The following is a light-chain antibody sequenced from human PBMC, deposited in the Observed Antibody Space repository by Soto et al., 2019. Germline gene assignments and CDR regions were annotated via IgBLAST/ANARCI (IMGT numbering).Light chain of an antibody. J-gene: IGKJ4*01. CDR3: EHRSGWPLT. CDR2: DAS. CDR1: QSVTIK. Sequence: EVVLTQSPAMLSLSPGDRATLSSRASQSVTIKLAWYQQRPGQAPRLLIYDASTRATGIPARVSGSGSGTDFTLTISSLETEDFAVYFCEHRSGWPLTFGGRTKVQI. V-gene: IGKV3-11*01.